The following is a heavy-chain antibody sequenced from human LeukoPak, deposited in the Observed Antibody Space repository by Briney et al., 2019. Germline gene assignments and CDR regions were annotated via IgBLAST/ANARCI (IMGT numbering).Heavy chain of an antibody. CDR1: GFTFDDYA. V-gene: IGHV3-9*01. D-gene: IGHD1-26*01. J-gene: IGHJ3*02. Sequence: GGSLRLSCAASGFTFDDYAMHWVRQAPGKGLEWVSGISWNSGSIGYADSVKGRFTISRDNAKNSLYLQMNSLRAEDTAVYYCAKDLRIVGAKTGAFDIWGQGTMITVSS. CDR2: ISWNSGSI. CDR3: AKDLRIVGAKTGAFDI.